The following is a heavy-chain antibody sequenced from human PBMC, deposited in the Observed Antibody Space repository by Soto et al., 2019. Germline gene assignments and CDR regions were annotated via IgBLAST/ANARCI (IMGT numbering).Heavy chain of an antibody. CDR1: GGSISSYY. Sequence: SETLSLTCTVSGGSISSYYWSWIRQPPGKGLEWIGYIYYSGSTNYNPSLKSRVTISVDTSKNQFSLKLSSVTAADTAVYYCARGGSGYDLDYYYYYMDVWGKGTTVTVSS. J-gene: IGHJ6*03. D-gene: IGHD5-12*01. V-gene: IGHV4-59*01. CDR3: ARGGSGYDLDYYYYYMDV. CDR2: IYYSGST.